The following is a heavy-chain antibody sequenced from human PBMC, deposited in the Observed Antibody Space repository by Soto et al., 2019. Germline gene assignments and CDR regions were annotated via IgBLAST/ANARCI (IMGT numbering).Heavy chain of an antibody. CDR2: IDPSDSYT. CDR1: GYSFTSYW. V-gene: IGHV5-10-1*01. J-gene: IGHJ6*02. Sequence: GESLEISCKGSGYSFTSYWISWVRQMPGKGLEWMGRIDPSDSYTNYSPSFQGHVTISADKSISTAYLQWSSLKASDTAMYYCASNDIVVVPAAINYYGMDVWGQGTTVTVSS. D-gene: IGHD2-2*01. CDR3: ASNDIVVVPAAINYYGMDV.